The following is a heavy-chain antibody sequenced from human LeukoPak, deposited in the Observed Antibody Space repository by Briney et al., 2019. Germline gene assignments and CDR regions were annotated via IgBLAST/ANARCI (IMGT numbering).Heavy chain of an antibody. V-gene: IGHV4-30-4*01. CDR3: AREALRPSRWFDP. CDR1: GGSIGSGDYY. Sequence: PSETLSLTCTVSGGSIGSGDYYWSWIRQPPGKGLEWIGYIYYSGSTYYNPPLKSRVTISVDTSNNQFSLKLGSVTAADTAVYYCAREALRPSRWFDPWGQGTLVTVSS. J-gene: IGHJ5*02. CDR2: IYYSGST. D-gene: IGHD4-17*01.